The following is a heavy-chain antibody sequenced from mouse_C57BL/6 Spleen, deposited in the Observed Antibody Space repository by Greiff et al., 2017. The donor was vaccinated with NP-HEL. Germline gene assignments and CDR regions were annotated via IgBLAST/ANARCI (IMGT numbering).Heavy chain of an antibody. D-gene: IGHD1-1*01. Sequence: EVHLVESGGGLVKPGGSLKLSCAASGFTFSDYGMHWVRQAPEKGLEWVAYISSGSSTIYYADTVKGRFPISRDNAKNTLFLQMTSLRSEDTAMYYCARSYYGSSYWYFDVWGTGTTVTVSS. CDR2: ISSGSSTI. CDR1: GFTFSDYG. V-gene: IGHV5-17*01. J-gene: IGHJ1*03. CDR3: ARSYYGSSYWYFDV.